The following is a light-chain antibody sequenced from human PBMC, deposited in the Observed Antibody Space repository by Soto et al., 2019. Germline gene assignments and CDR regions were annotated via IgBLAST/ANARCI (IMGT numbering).Light chain of an antibody. CDR2: AAS. CDR1: QGISSY. V-gene: IGKV1-39*01. J-gene: IGKJ4*01. Sequence: DIQMTQSPSSLSASVEDRVTNTSRASQGISSYLNWYQQKPGKAPKLLIYAASSLQSGVPSRFSGSGSGTDFTLTISSLQPEDFATYYCQQSYSTPFTFGGGTKVEIK. CDR3: QQSYSTPFT.